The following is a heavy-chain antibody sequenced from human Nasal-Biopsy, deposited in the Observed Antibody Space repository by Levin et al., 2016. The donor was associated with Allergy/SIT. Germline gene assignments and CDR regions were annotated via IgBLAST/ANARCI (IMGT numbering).Heavy chain of an antibody. CDR2: ISDDGTTK. J-gene: IGHJ4*02. CDR3: AKKKVNAYGDIANLDS. D-gene: IGHD4-17*01. V-gene: IGHV3-30*18. Sequence: GGSLRLSCGASGFTFSSFGMHWVRQAPGKGLEWVAVISDDGTTKYYVDSVQGRFTISRDNSKNTLYLQMNSLRAEDTGVYYCAKKKVNAYGDIANLDSWGQGTLVTVSS. CDR1: GFTFSSFG.